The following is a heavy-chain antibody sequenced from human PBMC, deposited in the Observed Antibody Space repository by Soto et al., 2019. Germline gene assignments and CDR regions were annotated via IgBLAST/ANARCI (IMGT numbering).Heavy chain of an antibody. D-gene: IGHD5-18*01. CDR2: IYPGDSDT. Sequence: GESLQISCKGSGYSFTSYWIGCVRQMPGKGLEWMGIIYPGDSDTRYSPSFQGQVTISAEKSISTAYLQWSSLKASDTAMYYCARLIQLWSNFGGMEVWGQGTKVTVSS. J-gene: IGHJ6*02. V-gene: IGHV5-51*01. CDR1: GYSFTSYW. CDR3: ARLIQLWSNFGGMEV.